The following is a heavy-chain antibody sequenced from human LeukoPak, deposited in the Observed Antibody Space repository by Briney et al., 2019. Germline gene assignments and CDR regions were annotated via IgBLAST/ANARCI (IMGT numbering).Heavy chain of an antibody. D-gene: IGHD1-26*01. CDR3: AKVVGGGTYL. Sequence: GGSLRLSCAASGFTFSSYAMSWVRQAPGEGLEWVSAISGTGGSTYYADSVKGRFTISRDNSKNTLYLQMNSLRADDTAVYYCAKVVGGGTYLWGQGTLVTVSS. CDR2: ISGTGGST. J-gene: IGHJ4*02. V-gene: IGHV3-23*01. CDR1: GFTFSSYA.